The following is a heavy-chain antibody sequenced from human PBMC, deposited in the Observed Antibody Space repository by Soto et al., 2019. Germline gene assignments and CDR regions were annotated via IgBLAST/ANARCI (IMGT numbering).Heavy chain of an antibody. J-gene: IGHJ6*02. CDR2: IFHSGST. CDR3: ARDRYYGSGTYYNFYSGMDV. V-gene: IGHV4-30-4*01. CDR1: GGSINSGDYY. D-gene: IGHD3-10*01. Sequence: KTSQTLSLTCTVSGGSINSGDYYWTWVRQPPGKGLEWIGNIFHSGSTYYTPSLQGRVTISLDTSKNHFSLKLSSVTPADTAVYYCARDRYYGSGTYYNFYSGMDVWGQGTTVTVSS.